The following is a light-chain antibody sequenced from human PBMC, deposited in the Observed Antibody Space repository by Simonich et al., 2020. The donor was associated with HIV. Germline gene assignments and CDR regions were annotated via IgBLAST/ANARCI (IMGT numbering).Light chain of an antibody. CDR2: GAS. J-gene: IGKJ1*01. Sequence: EIVMTQSPATLSVSPGERATLSCRASQSVSSNLALYQQKPGQAPRLLIYGASTRATGIPDRVSGGGAGTEFTLTISSMQSEDFAVYYCQQYNDWPPWTFGQGTKVEIK. CDR1: QSVSSN. V-gene: IGKV3-15*01. CDR3: QQYNDWPPWT.